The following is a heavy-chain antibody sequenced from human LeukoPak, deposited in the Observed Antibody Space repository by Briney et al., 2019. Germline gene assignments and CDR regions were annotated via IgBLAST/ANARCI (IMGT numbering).Heavy chain of an antibody. D-gene: IGHD2-2*01. CDR2: ISSSSSTI. CDR1: GFTFSSYS. Sequence: GGSLRLSCAASGFTFSSYSMNWVRQAPGKGLEWVSYISSSSSTIYYADSVKGRFTISRDNAKNSLYLQMNSLRAEDTAVYYCARDGNRPYCSSTSCPLDYWGQGTLVTVSS. CDR3: ARDGNRPYCSSTSCPLDY. V-gene: IGHV3-48*01. J-gene: IGHJ4*02.